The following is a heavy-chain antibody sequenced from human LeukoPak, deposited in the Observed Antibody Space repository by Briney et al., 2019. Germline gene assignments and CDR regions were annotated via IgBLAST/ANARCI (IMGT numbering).Heavy chain of an antibody. CDR1: GGSISS. CDR2: ISYDGSDK. J-gene: IGHJ5*02. Sequence: LSLTCTVSGGSISSSTYYWGWIRQPPGKGLEWVAVISYDGSDKYYADSVKGRFTISKDNSKNTLYLQMNSLSPEDTAVYFCVAAGLGVADWFDPWGQGTLVIVSS. V-gene: IGHV3-30*03. D-gene: IGHD2-15*01. CDR3: VAAGLGVADWFDP.